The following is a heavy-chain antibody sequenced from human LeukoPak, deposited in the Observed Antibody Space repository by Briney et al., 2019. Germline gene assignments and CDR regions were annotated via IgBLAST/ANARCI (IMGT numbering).Heavy chain of an antibody. Sequence: SETLSLTCTVSGGSISSYYWSWIRQPAGKGLEWIGRIHTSGSTNYNPSLKSRVTMSVDTSKNQFSLKLSSVTAADTAVYYCAREGLELLYPDNWFDPWGQGTLVTVSS. D-gene: IGHD1-7*01. V-gene: IGHV4-4*07. J-gene: IGHJ5*02. CDR1: GGSISSYY. CDR2: IHTSGST. CDR3: AREGLELLYPDNWFDP.